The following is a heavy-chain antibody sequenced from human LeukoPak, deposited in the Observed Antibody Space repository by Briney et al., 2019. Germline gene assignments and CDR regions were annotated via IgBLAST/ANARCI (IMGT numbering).Heavy chain of an antibody. Sequence: ASVKVSCKASGGTFSSYAISWVRQAPGQGLEWMGGIIPIFGTANYAQKFQGRVTITTDESTSTAYMELSSLRSEDTAVYYCARDVFSRDPHYGGPVHDWGQGTLVTVSS. CDR1: GGTFSSYA. V-gene: IGHV1-69*05. CDR2: IIPIFGTA. CDR3: ARDVFSRDPHYGGPVHD. D-gene: IGHD4/OR15-4a*01. J-gene: IGHJ4*02.